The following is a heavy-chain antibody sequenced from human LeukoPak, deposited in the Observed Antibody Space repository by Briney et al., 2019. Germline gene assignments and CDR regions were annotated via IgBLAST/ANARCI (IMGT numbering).Heavy chain of an antibody. CDR3: AKDLRFLEWGPVDY. Sequence: PGGSLRLSCAASGFTFSSYSMNWVRQAPGKGLEWVSSISSSSSYIYYADSVKGRFTISRDNAKNSLYLQMNSLRAEDTAVYYCAKDLRFLEWGPVDYWGQGTLVTVSS. D-gene: IGHD3-3*01. V-gene: IGHV3-21*01. J-gene: IGHJ4*02. CDR1: GFTFSSYS. CDR2: ISSSSSYI.